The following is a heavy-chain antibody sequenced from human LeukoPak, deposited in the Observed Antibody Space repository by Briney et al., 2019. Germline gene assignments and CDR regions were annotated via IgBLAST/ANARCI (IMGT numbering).Heavy chain of an antibody. J-gene: IGHJ4*02. CDR3: ARERHDYVWGSYRYLDY. CDR1: GFTFSSYS. Sequence: PGGSLRLSCAASGFTFSSYSMNWVRQAPGKGLEWVSSISSSSSYIYYADSVKGRFTISRDNAKNSLYPQMNSLRAEDTAVYYCARERHDYVWGSYRYLDYWGQGTLVTVSS. D-gene: IGHD3-16*02. CDR2: ISSSSSYI. V-gene: IGHV3-21*01.